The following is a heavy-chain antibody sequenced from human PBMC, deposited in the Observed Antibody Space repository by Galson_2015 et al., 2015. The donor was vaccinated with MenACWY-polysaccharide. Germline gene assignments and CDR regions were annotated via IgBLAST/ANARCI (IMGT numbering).Heavy chain of an antibody. V-gene: IGHV3-30*18. Sequence: SLRLSCAASGFTFSSYGMHWVRQAPGKGLEWVAVISYDGSNKYYADSVKGRFTISRDNSKNTLYLQMNSLRAEDTAVYYCAKDLRGYCSSTSCYYRDYWGQGTLVTVSS. CDR3: AKDLRGYCSSTSCYYRDY. CDR2: ISYDGSNK. CDR1: GFTFSSYG. J-gene: IGHJ4*02. D-gene: IGHD2-2*01.